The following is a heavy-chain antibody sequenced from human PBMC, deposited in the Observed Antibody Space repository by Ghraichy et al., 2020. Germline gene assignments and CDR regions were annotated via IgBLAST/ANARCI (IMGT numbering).Heavy chain of an antibody. CDR3: ARDPNYDFWSGYRVSDY. J-gene: IGHJ4*02. D-gene: IGHD3-3*01. CDR1: GFTFSSYS. Sequence: GGSLRLSCAASGFTFSSYSMNWVRQAPGKGLEWVSSISSSSSYIYYADSVKGRFTISRDNAMNSLYLQMNSLRAEDTAVYYCARDPNYDFWSGYRVSDYWAPRTMVNVSP. CDR2: ISSSSSYI. V-gene: IGHV3-21*01.